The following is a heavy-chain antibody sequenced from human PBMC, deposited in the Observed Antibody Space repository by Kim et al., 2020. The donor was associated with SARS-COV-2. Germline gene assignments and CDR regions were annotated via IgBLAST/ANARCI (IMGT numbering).Heavy chain of an antibody. J-gene: IGHJ3*02. Sequence: KSRVTISVDTSKNQFSLKRSSVTAADTAVYYCARARGITMIVVVLIDAFDIWGQGTMVTVSS. D-gene: IGHD3-22*01. CDR3: ARARGITMIVVVLIDAFDI. V-gene: IGHV4-31*02.